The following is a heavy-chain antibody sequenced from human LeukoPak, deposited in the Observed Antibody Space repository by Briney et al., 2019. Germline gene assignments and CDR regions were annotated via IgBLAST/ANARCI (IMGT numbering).Heavy chain of an antibody. Sequence: ASVKVSCKASGYTFTSYAMHWVRQAPGQRLEWMGWINAGNGNTKYSQKFQGRVTITRDTSASTAYMELSSLRSEDTAVYCCARAGTPHSSGYPPLAGYFQHWGQGTLVTVSS. CDR2: INAGNGNT. CDR1: GYTFTSYA. J-gene: IGHJ1*01. D-gene: IGHD3-22*01. V-gene: IGHV1-3*01. CDR3: ARAGTPHSSGYPPLAGYFQH.